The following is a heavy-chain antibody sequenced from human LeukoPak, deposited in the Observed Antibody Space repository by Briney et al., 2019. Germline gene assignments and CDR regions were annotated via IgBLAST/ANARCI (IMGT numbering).Heavy chain of an antibody. Sequence: ASVKVSCKASGYTFTSYDINWVRQATGQGLEWMEWMNPNSGNTGYAQKFQGRVTMTRNTSISTAYMELSSLRSEDTAVYYCASWGVILDAFDIWGQGTMVTVSS. D-gene: IGHD3-16*02. J-gene: IGHJ3*02. CDR2: MNPNSGNT. V-gene: IGHV1-8*01. CDR1: GYTFTSYD. CDR3: ASWGVILDAFDI.